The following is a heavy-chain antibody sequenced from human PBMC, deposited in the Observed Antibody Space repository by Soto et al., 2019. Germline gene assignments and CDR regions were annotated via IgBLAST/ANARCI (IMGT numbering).Heavy chain of an antibody. D-gene: IGHD6-13*01. V-gene: IGHV3-30*18. CDR3: AKDPLAAAGIPIHWFDP. Sequence: GGSLRLSCAASGFTFSSYGMHWVRQAPGKGLEWVAVISYDGSNKYYADSVKGRFTISRDNSKNTLYLQMNSLRVEDTAVYYCAKDPLAAAGIPIHWFDPWGQGTLVTVSS. J-gene: IGHJ5*02. CDR2: ISYDGSNK. CDR1: GFTFSSYG.